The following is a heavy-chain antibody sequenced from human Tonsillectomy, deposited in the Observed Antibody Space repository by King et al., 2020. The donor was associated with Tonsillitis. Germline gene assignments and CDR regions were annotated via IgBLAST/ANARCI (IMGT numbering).Heavy chain of an antibody. CDR2: IKQDGSEK. D-gene: IGHD3-10*01. V-gene: IGHV3-7*04. CDR1: GFTFSSYW. CDR3: SRGPGSGVDDRPDYYYGMDV. Sequence: VQLVESGGGLVQPGGSLRLSCAASGFTFSSYWMSWVRQAPGKGLEWVANIKQDGSEKYYVDSVKGRFTISRDNAKNSLYLQMNSLRAEDTAVYYCSRGPGSGVDDRPDYYYGMDVWGQGTTVTVSS. J-gene: IGHJ6*02.